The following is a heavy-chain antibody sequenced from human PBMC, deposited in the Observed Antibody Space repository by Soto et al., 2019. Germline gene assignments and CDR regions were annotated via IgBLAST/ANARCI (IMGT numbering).Heavy chain of an antibody. V-gene: IGHV1-69*06. CDR3: ASSDTRDGYNAGDY. J-gene: IGHJ4*02. CDR2: IIPIFGTA. CDR1: GGTFSSYA. D-gene: IGHD5-12*01. Sequence: QVQLVQSGAEVKKPGSSVKVSCKASGGTFSSYAISWVRQAPGQGLEWTGGIIPIFGTANYAQKFQGRVTITADKSTSTAYMELSSLRSEDTAVYYCASSDTRDGYNAGDYWGQGTLVTVSS.